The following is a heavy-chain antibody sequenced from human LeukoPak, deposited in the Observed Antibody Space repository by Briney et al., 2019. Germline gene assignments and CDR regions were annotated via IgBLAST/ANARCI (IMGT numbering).Heavy chain of an antibody. CDR2: IYYSGST. CDR1: GGSISSYY. Sequence: PSETLPLTCTVSGGSISSYYWSWIRQPPGKGLEWIGYIYYSGSTNYNPSLKSRVTISVDTSKNQFSLKLSSVTAADTAVYYCARDRGGQHSSSWYNWFDPWGQGTLVTVSS. CDR3: ARDRGGQHSSSWYNWFDP. J-gene: IGHJ5*02. V-gene: IGHV4-59*01. D-gene: IGHD6-13*01.